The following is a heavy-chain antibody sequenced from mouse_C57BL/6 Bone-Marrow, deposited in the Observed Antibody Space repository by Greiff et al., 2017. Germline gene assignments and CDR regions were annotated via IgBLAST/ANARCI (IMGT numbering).Heavy chain of an antibody. D-gene: IGHD2-5*01. J-gene: IGHJ2*01. CDR3: GSNYYFDY. Sequence: VQLQQPGAELVKPGASVKLSCKASGYTFTSYWMHWVKQRPGQGLAWIGMIHPNSGSSNYNEKFKSKATLTVDKASSTAYMQLSSLTSEDSAVYYCGSNYYFDYWGQGTTLTVSS. V-gene: IGHV1-64*01. CDR1: GYTFTSYW. CDR2: IHPNSGSS.